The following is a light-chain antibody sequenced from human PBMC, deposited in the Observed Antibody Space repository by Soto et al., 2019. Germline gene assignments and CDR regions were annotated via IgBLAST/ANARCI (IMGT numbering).Light chain of an antibody. CDR2: GAS. CDR3: QQYNNWPPT. V-gene: IGKV3-15*01. Sequence: EIVMTQSPATLSVSPGERATLSCRASQSVSSNLAWYQQKPGQAPRLLIYGASTTATGIPARFSGSGSGTEFTLTISGLQSEDFGVYYCQQYNNWPPTFGQGTRLEIK. J-gene: IGKJ5*01. CDR1: QSVSSN.